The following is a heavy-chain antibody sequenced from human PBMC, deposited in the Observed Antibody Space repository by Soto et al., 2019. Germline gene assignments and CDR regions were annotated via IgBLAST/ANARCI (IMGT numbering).Heavy chain of an antibody. D-gene: IGHD1-26*01. CDR2: IYHSGST. CDR3: ARGSGGYLYYYYGMDV. V-gene: IGHV4-38-2*01. CDR1: GYSISSGYY. Sequence: ASETLSLTCAVSGYSISSGYYWGWIRQPPGKGLEWIGSIYHSGSTYYNPSLKSRVTISVDTSKNQFSLKLSSVTAADTAVYYCARGSGGYLYYYYGMDVWGQGTTVTVSS. J-gene: IGHJ6*02.